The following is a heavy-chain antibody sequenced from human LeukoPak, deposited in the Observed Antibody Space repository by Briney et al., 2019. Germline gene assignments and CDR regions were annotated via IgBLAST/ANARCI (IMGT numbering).Heavy chain of an antibody. Sequence: SQTLFLTCTVSGGSISSGGYYWSWIRQHPGKGLEWIGYIYYSGSTYYNPSLKSRVTISVDTSKNQFSLKLSSVTAADTAVYYCARSAAASYWYFDLWGRGTLVTVSS. V-gene: IGHV4-31*03. J-gene: IGHJ2*01. CDR3: ARSAAASYWYFDL. CDR2: IYYSGST. CDR1: GGSISSGGYY. D-gene: IGHD2-2*01.